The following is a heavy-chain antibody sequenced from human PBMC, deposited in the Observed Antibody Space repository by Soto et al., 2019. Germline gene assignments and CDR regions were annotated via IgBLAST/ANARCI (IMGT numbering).Heavy chain of an antibody. CDR1: GFTFSTYS. J-gene: IGHJ4*02. CDR3: VKPTGYYYDSSTYYSF. Sequence: XGCLRLSLSASGFTFSTYSIHWVRQAPGKGLEYVSAISNTGGSTYYADSVKGRFTISRDNSKKTLYLQMSSLRAEDTAVYYCVKPTGYYYDSSTYYSFWGQGTLVTVSS. D-gene: IGHD3-22*01. CDR2: ISNTGGST. V-gene: IGHV3-64D*06.